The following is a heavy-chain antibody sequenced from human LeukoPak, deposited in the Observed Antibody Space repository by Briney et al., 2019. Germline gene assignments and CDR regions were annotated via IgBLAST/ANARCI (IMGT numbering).Heavy chain of an antibody. CDR3: ARFVPEQIVVVIKAAEGNFDY. CDR2: IYPGDSDT. D-gene: IGHD3-22*01. CDR1: GYSFTSYW. Sequence: KPGESLKISCKGSGYSFTSYWIGWVRQMPGKGLEWMGIIYPGDSDTRYSPSFQGQVTISADKSISTAYLQWSSLKASDTAMYYCARFVPEQIVVVIKAAEGNFDYWGQGTLVTVSS. J-gene: IGHJ4*02. V-gene: IGHV5-51*01.